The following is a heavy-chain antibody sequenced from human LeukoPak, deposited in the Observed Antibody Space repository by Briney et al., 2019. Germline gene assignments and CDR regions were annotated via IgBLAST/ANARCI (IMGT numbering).Heavy chain of an antibody. J-gene: IGHJ4*02. CDR1: GFTLDDYA. Sequence: PGRSLRLSCAASGFTLDDYAMDWVRQAPGKGLEWVSGISWNSGSIGYADSVKGRFTIPRDNAKNSLYLQMNSLRAEDTALYYCAKSPVAGPYYFDYWGQGTLVTVSS. CDR2: ISWNSGSI. D-gene: IGHD6-19*01. V-gene: IGHV3-9*01. CDR3: AKSPVAGPYYFDY.